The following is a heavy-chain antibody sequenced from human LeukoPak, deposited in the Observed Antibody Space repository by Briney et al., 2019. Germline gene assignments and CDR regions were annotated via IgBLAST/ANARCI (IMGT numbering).Heavy chain of an antibody. D-gene: IGHD3-10*01. V-gene: IGHV3-15*01. J-gene: IGHJ5*02. CDR1: GFNFRDAA. CDR3: TTVGPSLWFLNWFDP. CDR2: IKSKTDGGTT. Sequence: KSGGSLRLSCAASGFNFRDAAMTWVRQAPGKGLEWVGRIKSKTDGGTTDYAAPVKGRFTISRDDSKNTLYLQMNSLKTEDTAVYYCTTVGPSLWFLNWFDPWGQGTLVTVSS.